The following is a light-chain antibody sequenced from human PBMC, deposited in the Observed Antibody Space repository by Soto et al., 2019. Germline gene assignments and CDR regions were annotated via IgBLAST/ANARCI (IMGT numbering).Light chain of an antibody. CDR2: DTS. V-gene: IGKV3-15*01. Sequence: QYQDNLSNSPGEGATHSCRASQGIDDTLAWYQKKPGQAPRLLISDTSTRAAGVPTRFSGSRSGAEFTLSINILQLKDFAIYFCHPYNNCALTFVGG. J-gene: IGKJ4*02. CDR3: HPYNNCALT. CDR1: QGIDDT.